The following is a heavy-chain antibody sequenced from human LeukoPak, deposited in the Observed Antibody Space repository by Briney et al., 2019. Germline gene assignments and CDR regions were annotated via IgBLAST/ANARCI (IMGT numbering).Heavy chain of an antibody. V-gene: IGHV3-30*18. CDR2: ISYDGSNK. Sequence: HPGGSLRLSCAASGFTFRSYGMHWVRQAPGKGLEWVAVISYDGSNKYYADSVKGRFTISRDNSKNTLYLHMNSLRAEDTAVYYCAKIASNNGAFDIWGQGTMVTVSS. J-gene: IGHJ3*02. D-gene: IGHD1/OR15-1a*01. CDR3: AKIASNNGAFDI. CDR1: GFTFRSYG.